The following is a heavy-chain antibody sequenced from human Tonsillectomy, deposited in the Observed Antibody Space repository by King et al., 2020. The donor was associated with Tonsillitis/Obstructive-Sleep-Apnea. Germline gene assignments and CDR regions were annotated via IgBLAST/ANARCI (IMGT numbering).Heavy chain of an antibody. D-gene: IGHD6-13*01. CDR3: AKDIQQQLYYYMDV. V-gene: IGHV3-9*01. Sequence: VQLVESGGGLVQPGRSLRLSCAASGFTFDDYAMHWVRQATGKGLEWVSSISWNSGSIGYADSVKGRFTISRDNAKNSLYLQMNRLRAEDTSLYYCAKDIQQQLYYYMDVWGKGTTVTVSS. J-gene: IGHJ6*03. CDR1: GFTFDDYA. CDR2: ISWNSGSI.